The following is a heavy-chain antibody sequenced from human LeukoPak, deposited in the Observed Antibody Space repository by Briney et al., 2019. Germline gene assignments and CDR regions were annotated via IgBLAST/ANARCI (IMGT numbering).Heavy chain of an antibody. J-gene: IGHJ4*02. CDR2: ISGSGGST. CDR1: GFTFSSYA. CDR3: AKGAVAGNQKPGGY. V-gene: IGHV3-23*01. Sequence: GGSLSLSCAASGFTFSSYAMSWVRQAPGKGLEWVSAISGSGGSTYYGDSVKGWFTISRDTSKDKLSLQMNSLRDEDACVYFCAKGAVAGNQKPGGYWGQGNLVTASS. D-gene: IGHD6-19*01.